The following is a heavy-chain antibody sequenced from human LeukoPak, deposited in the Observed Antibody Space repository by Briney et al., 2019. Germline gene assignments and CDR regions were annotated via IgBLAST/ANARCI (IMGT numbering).Heavy chain of an antibody. Sequence: TGGSLRLSCAASGFTVSSNFMSWVRQAPGKGLEWVSVIYSGGMTYYADSVKGRFTISRDNSKNTLYLQMNSLRVEDMAVYYCARGTGGSPKEAFDFWGQGTLVIVSS. D-gene: IGHD2-8*02. J-gene: IGHJ4*02. CDR3: ARGTGGSPKEAFDF. V-gene: IGHV3-66*01. CDR1: GFTVSSNF. CDR2: IYSGGMT.